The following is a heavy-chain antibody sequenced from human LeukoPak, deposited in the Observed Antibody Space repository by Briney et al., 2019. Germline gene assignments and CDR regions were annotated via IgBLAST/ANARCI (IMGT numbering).Heavy chain of an antibody. CDR1: GFSLSSYS. D-gene: IGHD3-3*01. CDR3: AREPQQFLEWLFDASPDYYYYMDV. V-gene: IGHV3-21*01. CDR2: ISGTSKYI. J-gene: IGHJ6*03. Sequence: PGGSLRLSCEGSGFSLSSYSMHWVRQAPGKGLEWVSSISGTSKYIHYSDSVKGRFTISRDNSKNSFYLQMNSLRVEDTAVYYCAREPQQFLEWLFDASPDYYYYMDVWGKGTTVTVSS.